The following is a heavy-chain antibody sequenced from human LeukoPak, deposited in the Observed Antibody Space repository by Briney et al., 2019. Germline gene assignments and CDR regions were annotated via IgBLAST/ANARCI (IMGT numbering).Heavy chain of an antibody. CDR3: ARCIWFGELPDAFDI. CDR2: ISYDGSNK. J-gene: IGHJ3*02. V-gene: IGHV3-30*14. Sequence: GGSLRLSCAASGFTFSSYAMHWVRQAPGKGLEWVAVISYDGSNKYYADSVKGRFTISRDNSKNTLYLQMNSLRAEDTAVYYCARCIWFGELPDAFDIWGQGTMVTVSS. D-gene: IGHD3-10*01. CDR1: GFTFSSYA.